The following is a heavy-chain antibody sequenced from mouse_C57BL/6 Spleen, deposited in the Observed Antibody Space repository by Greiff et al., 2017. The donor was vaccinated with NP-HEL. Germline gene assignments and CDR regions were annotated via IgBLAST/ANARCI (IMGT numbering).Heavy chain of an antibody. CDR1: GYAFTNYL. V-gene: IGHV1-54*01. CDR2: INPGSGGT. J-gene: IGHJ3*01. Sequence: VQLVESGAELVRPGTSVKVSCKASGYAFTNYLIEWVKQRPGQGLEWIGVINPGSGGTNYNEKFKGKATLTADKSSSTAYMQLSSLTSEDSAVYFCARGGDYDGWFAYWGQGTLVTVSA. CDR3: ARGGDYDGWFAY. D-gene: IGHD2-4*01.